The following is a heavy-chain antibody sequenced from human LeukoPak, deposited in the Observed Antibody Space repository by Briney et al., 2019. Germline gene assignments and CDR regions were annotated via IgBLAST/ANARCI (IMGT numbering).Heavy chain of an antibody. J-gene: IGHJ3*02. D-gene: IGHD2-15*01. V-gene: IGHV3-74*01. CDR2: IKTDGSST. CDR3: ARDSGVGPCLFCSGFDI. Sequence: PGGSLRLSCAASGFTFSSYWMHWVRQVPGKGLMWVSRIKTDGSSTSYADSVKGRFTISRDNAKNSLYLQMNSLRAEDTAVYYCARDSGVGPCLFCSGFDIWGQGTMVTVSS. CDR1: GFTFSSYW.